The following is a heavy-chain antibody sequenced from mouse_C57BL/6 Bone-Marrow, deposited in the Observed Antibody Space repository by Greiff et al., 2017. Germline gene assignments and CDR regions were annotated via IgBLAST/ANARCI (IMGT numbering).Heavy chain of an antibody. CDR1: GYTFTSYW. Sequence: QVQLQQPGAELVKPGASVKLSCKASGYTFTSYWMHWVKQRPGQGLEWIGMIHPNSGSTNYNEKFKSKATLTVDKSSSTAYMQLSSLTSEDSAVYYCARNFYYSNSWFAYWGQGTLVTVSA. J-gene: IGHJ3*01. CDR2: IHPNSGST. V-gene: IGHV1-64*01. CDR3: ARNFYYSNSWFAY. D-gene: IGHD2-5*01.